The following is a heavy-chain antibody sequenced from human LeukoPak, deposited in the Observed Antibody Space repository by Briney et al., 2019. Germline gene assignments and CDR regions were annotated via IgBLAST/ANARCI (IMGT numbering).Heavy chain of an antibody. J-gene: IGHJ4*02. CDR1: GFTFSSYA. Sequence: GGSLRLSCAASGFTFSSYAMHWVRQAPGKGLEWVAVISYDGSNKYYADSVKGRFTISRDNSKNTLYLQMNSLRAEDTAVYYCARGEANWNYDDWGQGTLVTVSS. CDR3: ARGEANWNYDD. CDR2: ISYDGSNK. V-gene: IGHV3-30*04. D-gene: IGHD1-7*01.